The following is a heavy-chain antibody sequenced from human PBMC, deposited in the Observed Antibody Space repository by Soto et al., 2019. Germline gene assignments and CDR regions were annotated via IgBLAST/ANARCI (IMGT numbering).Heavy chain of an antibody. D-gene: IGHD2-21*01. Sequence: KQSQTLSLTCAVYGGSFSGYYWSWIRQPPGKGLEWIGEINHSGSTNYNPSLKSRVTISVDTSKNQFSLKLSSVTAADTAVYYCARGGKFLQYYFDYWGQGTLVTVSS. CDR1: GGSFSGYY. J-gene: IGHJ4*02. CDR3: ARGGKFLQYYFDY. V-gene: IGHV4-34*01. CDR2: INHSGST.